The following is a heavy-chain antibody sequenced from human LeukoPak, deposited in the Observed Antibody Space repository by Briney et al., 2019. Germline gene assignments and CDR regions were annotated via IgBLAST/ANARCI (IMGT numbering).Heavy chain of an antibody. Sequence: KPSETLSLTCTVSGGSISSSGYYWGWIRQSPGRGLECIGTIYYTGNTYYNPSLKSRVIITVDMFKNQFSLKLSSVTVADTAVYYCARHPGYSYGYSGDYWGQGTRVTVSS. CDR3: ARHPGYSYGYSGDY. V-gene: IGHV4-39*01. CDR1: GGSISSSGYY. CDR2: IYYTGNT. D-gene: IGHD5-18*01. J-gene: IGHJ4*02.